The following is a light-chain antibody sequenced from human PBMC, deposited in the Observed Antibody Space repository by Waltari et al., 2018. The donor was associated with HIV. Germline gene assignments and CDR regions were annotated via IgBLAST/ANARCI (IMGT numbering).Light chain of an antibody. CDR2: GAS. V-gene: IGKV3D-15*01. CDR1: QSVTFN. CDR3: QQRSNWPPMLT. Sequence: EIVLTQSPATLSVSRGERVTLSCRASQSVTFNLAWYQQRPGQAPRLLIYGASTRATGIPARFSGSGSGTEFTLTISSLQSEDFAVYYCQQRSNWPPMLTFGGGTKVEIK. J-gene: IGKJ4*01.